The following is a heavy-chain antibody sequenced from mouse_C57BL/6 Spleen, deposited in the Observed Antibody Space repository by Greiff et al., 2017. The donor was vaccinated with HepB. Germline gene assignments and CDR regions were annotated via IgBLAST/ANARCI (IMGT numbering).Heavy chain of an antibody. V-gene: IGHV1-64*01. D-gene: IGHD2-4*01. CDR1: GYTFTSYW. J-gene: IGHJ4*01. Sequence: QVQLQQPGAELVKPGASVKLSCKASGYTFTSYWMHWVKQRPGQGLEWIGMIHPNSGSTNYNERFKSKATLTVDKSSSTAYMQLSNLTSEDSAVYYCAIYDYIYAMDYWGQGTSVTVSS. CDR3: AIYDYIYAMDY. CDR2: IHPNSGST.